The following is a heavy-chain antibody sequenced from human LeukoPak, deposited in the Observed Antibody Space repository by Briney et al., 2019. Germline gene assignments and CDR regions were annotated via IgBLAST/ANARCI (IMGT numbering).Heavy chain of an antibody. J-gene: IGHJ4*01. D-gene: IGHD4-11*01. V-gene: IGHV3-33*01. CDR3: ARDAQRGFDYSNSLQY. CDR1: GFTFSSYG. Sequence: GGSLRLSCAASGFTFSSYGMHWVRQAPGKGLEWVAVIWSDGSNTFYAGSVKGRFTISRDNSQNTLFLQMNSLRADDTAMYYCARDAQRGFDYSNSLQYWGHGTLVTVSS. CDR2: IWSDGSNT.